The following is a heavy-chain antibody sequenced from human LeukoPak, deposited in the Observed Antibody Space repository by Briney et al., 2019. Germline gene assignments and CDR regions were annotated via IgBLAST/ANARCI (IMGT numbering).Heavy chain of an antibody. CDR1: GYTFTSYG. V-gene: IGHV1-18*01. CDR3: ARGDIVVVPASMGGYYYYMDV. J-gene: IGHJ6*03. D-gene: IGHD2-2*01. Sequence: ASVKVSCKASGYTFTSYGISWVRQAPGQGLEWMGWISAYKGNTNYAHILQGRVTMTTDTSTNTAYMELGSLRSDDTAVYYGARGDIVVVPASMGGYYYYMDVWGEGTTVTVSS. CDR2: ISAYKGNT.